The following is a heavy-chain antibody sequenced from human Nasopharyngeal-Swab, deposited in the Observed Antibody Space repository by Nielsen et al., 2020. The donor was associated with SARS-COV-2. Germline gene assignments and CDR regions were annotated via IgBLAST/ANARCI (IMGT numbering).Heavy chain of an antibody. CDR3: VRPPDSSTWYPFAH. CDR1: GLTLSDYG. V-gene: IGHV3-30*03. CDR2: ISYDGRIK. D-gene: IGHD6-13*01. Sequence: GESLKISCAASGLTLSDYGIHWVRQSAGKGLEWVALISYDGRIKYYGDSVKGRFTISRDNSRNTVDLQMSSLRPEDTGLYYCVRPPDSSTWYPFAHWGRGTLVSVSS. J-gene: IGHJ4*02.